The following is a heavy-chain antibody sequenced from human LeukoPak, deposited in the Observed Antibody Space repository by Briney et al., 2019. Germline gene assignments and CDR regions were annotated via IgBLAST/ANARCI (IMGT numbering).Heavy chain of an antibody. V-gene: IGHV4-31*03. CDR2: IYYSGST. D-gene: IGHD6-13*01. J-gene: IGHJ5*02. CDR3: AREAAAGSVWFDP. CDR1: GGSISSGGYY. Sequence: SQTLSLTCTVSGGSISSGGYYWSWIRQHPGQGLEWIGYIYYSGSTDYNPSLKSRVTISVDTSKNQFSLKLSSVTAADTAVYYCAREAAAGSVWFDPWGQGTLVTVSS.